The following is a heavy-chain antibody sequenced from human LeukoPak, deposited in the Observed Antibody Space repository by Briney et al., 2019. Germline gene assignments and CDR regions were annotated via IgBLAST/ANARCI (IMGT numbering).Heavy chain of an antibody. D-gene: IGHD6-6*01. CDR1: GASISSYY. V-gene: IGHV4-4*07. J-gene: IGHJ6*03. Sequence: SETLSLTCTVSGASISSYYWTWMRQPAGKGLEWSGRIYTSGHINYNPSLKSRVTMSLDTPKNQFSLKLNSVTAADTAVYYCAREEVTRISSPPSYYYYMDVWGKGTTVTVSS. CDR3: AREEVTRISSPPSYYYYMDV. CDR2: IYTSGHI.